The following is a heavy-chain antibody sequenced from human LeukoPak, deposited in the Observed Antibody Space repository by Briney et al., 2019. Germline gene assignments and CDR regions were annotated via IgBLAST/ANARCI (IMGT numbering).Heavy chain of an antibody. J-gene: IGHJ6*03. Sequence: GGSLRLSCADSGFTFSSYGMQWVRQAPGKALGWVAVIWYGGSNKYYADSVKGRFTISRDNSKNTLYLQMNSLRAEDTAVYYCAKGHVKIEYYYYMDVWGKRTTVTVSS. V-gene: IGHV3-30*02. CDR3: AKGHVKIEYYYYMDV. CDR2: IWYGGSNK. D-gene: IGHD2/OR15-2a*01. CDR1: GFTFSSYG.